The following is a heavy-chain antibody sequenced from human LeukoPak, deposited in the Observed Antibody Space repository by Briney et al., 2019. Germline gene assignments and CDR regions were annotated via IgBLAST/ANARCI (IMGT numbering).Heavy chain of an antibody. D-gene: IGHD6-6*01. Sequence: GASVKVSYKASGYTFTSYGISWVRQAPGQGLEWMGWISAYNGNTNYAQKLQGRVTMTTDTSTSTAYMELRSLRSDDTAVYYCARSRVGSSSSAVVGYWGQGTLVTVSS. CDR3: ARSRVGSSSSAVVGY. CDR2: ISAYNGNT. J-gene: IGHJ4*02. V-gene: IGHV1-18*01. CDR1: GYTFTSYG.